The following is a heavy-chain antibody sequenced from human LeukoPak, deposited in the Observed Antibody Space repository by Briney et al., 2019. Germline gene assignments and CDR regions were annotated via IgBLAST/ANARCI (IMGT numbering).Heavy chain of an antibody. V-gene: IGHV3-30*02. CDR1: GFTFSSYG. Sequence: GGSLRLSCAASGFTFSSYGMHWVRQAPGKGLEWVAFIRYGGSNKYYADSVKGRFTISRDNSKNTLYLQMNSLRAEDTAVYYCGGSSIDAFDIWGQGTMVTVSS. D-gene: IGHD6-19*01. CDR3: GGSSIDAFDI. J-gene: IGHJ3*02. CDR2: IRYGGSNK.